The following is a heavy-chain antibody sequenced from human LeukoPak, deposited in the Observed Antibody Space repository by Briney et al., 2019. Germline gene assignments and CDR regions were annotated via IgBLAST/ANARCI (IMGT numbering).Heavy chain of an antibody. CDR3: ARGLFVAGSFFDS. CDR1: GFTFSDYY. Sequence: GGSLRLSCAASGFTFSDYYMAWIRQAPGKGLEWLSSIGPNGGAIYYADSVKGRFTISRGNAKSSLYLQMTSLKAGDTAVYYCARGLFVAGSFFDSWGQGTLVTVSS. J-gene: IGHJ4*02. V-gene: IGHV3-11*04. CDR2: IGPNGGAI. D-gene: IGHD1-26*01.